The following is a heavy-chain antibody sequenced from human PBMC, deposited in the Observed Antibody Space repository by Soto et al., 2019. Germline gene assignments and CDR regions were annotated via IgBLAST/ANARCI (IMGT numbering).Heavy chain of an antibody. CDR1: GGTFSSYA. CDR2: IIPIFGTA. Sequence: GXSVKDSCQASGGTFSSYAISWVRQAPVQGLEWMGGIIPIFGTANYAQKFQGRVTITADESTSTAYMELSSLRSEDTAVYYCARGSDYYDSSGYYQHAPSYYGMDVWGQGTTVTVSS. V-gene: IGHV1-69*13. J-gene: IGHJ6*02. D-gene: IGHD3-22*01. CDR3: ARGSDYYDSSGYYQHAPSYYGMDV.